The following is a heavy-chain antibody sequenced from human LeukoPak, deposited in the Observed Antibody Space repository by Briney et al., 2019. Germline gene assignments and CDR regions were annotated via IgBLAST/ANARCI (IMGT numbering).Heavy chain of an antibody. V-gene: IGHV3-23*01. D-gene: IGHD3-10*01. Sequence: GGSLRLSCAASGFTFSSYAMSWVRQAPVKGLEWVSVISGSGGSTYYADSVKGRFTISRDNSKNALYLQMNSLRAEDTAVYYCANLFMVRDAFDIWGQGTMVTVSS. CDR1: GFTFSSYA. J-gene: IGHJ3*02. CDR3: ANLFMVRDAFDI. CDR2: ISGSGGST.